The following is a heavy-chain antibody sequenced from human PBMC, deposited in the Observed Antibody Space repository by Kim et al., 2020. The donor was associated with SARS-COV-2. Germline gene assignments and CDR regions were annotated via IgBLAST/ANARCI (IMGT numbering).Heavy chain of an antibody. Sequence: GGSLRLSCAASGFTFSTFGMHWVRQAPGKGLEWVSSISLDGSGIKYADSVKGRFTNSRDNARNSLYLQMNSLRAEDTAVYYCARGTNKSPDFWGQGTLVTVSS. CDR1: GFTFSTFG. J-gene: IGHJ4*02. CDR3: ARGTNKSPDF. CDR2: ISLDGSGI. V-gene: IGHV3-48*01.